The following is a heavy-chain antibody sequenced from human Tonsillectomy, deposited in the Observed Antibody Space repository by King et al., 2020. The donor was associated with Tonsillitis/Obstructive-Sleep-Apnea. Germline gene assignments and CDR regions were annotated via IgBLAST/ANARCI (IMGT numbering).Heavy chain of an antibody. CDR3: ERERRMKYYIDV. CDR1: GFTFSEYG. J-gene: IGHJ6*03. D-gene: IGHD2/OR15-2a*01. CDR2: ISRDGSSK. V-gene: IGHV3-30*03. Sequence: QLEESGGGVVQPGRSLRLSCAASGFTFSEYGMYWVRQAPGKGLDWVAAISRDGSSKFYSDSVRGRFAISRDNSKSTLYLQLNSVTAGDTALYYCERERRMKYYIDVWGKGTTVTVSS.